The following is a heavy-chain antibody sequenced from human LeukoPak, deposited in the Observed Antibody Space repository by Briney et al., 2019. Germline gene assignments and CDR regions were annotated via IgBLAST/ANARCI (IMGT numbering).Heavy chain of an antibody. Sequence: HPGGSLRLSCATSGFAFDDHTMHWVRQLPGKGLEWLSLISWEGSTTYYADSVKDRFTISRDTSKNSLYLQMNSLRTVDTALYYCAKARSSSWSYLESWGQGTLVTVSS. CDR2: ISWEGSTT. J-gene: IGHJ4*02. CDR1: GFAFDDHT. V-gene: IGHV3-43*01. CDR3: AKARSSSWSYLES. D-gene: IGHD6-13*01.